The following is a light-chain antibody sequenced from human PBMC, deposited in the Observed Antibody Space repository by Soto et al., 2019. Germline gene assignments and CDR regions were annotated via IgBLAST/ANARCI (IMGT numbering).Light chain of an antibody. V-gene: IGLV1-40*01. Sequence: SVLTQPPPVSGAPGQRGTISCTGGSFHIGAGYDVHWYQQLPGIAPKLLIYANNNRPSGVPDRFSGSKSGTSASLAITGLQAEDEADYYCQSYDSSVNYVFGTGTKVTVL. CDR1: SFHIGAGYD. CDR2: ANN. CDR3: QSYDSSVNYV. J-gene: IGLJ1*01.